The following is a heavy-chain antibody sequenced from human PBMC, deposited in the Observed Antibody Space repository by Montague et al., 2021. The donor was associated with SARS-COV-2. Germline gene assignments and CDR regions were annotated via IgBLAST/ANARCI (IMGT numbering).Heavy chain of an antibody. J-gene: IGHJ6*02. CDR2: IYYSGST. CDR1: GGSISSYY. D-gene: IGHD3-10*01. Sequence: SETLSLTCTVSGGSISSYYWSWIRQPPGKGLEWIGYIYYSGSTNXXPSLKSRVTISVDTSKNQFSLKLSSVTAADTAVYYCARLTADERLLWFGELLYDYYYYGMDVWGQGTTVTVSS. CDR3: ARLTADERLLWFGELLYDYYYYGMDV. V-gene: IGHV4-59*08.